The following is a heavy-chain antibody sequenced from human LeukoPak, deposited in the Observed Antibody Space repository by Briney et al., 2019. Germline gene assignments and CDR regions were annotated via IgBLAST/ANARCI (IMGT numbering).Heavy chain of an antibody. J-gene: IGHJ4*02. CDR3: ASGPVPAAIYPY. CDR2: INPNSGGT. CDR1: GYTFTGYY. V-gene: IGHV1-2*02. D-gene: IGHD2-2*02. Sequence: GASVEVSCKASGYTFTGYYMDWVRQPPGQGIEWMGWINPNSGGTNYAQKFQGRVTMTRDTSISTAYMELSRLRSDDTAVYYCASGPVPAAIYPYWGQGTLVTVSS.